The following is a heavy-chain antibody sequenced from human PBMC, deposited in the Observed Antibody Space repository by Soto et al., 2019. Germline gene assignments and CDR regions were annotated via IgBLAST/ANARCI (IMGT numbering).Heavy chain of an antibody. V-gene: IGHV3-21*01. CDR3: ARDPGIAAAGTFDP. CDR1: GFTFSSYS. CDR2: ISSSSSYI. J-gene: IGHJ5*02. Sequence: GGSLRLSCAASGFTFSSYSMNWVRQAPGKGLEWVSSISSSSSYIYYADSVKGRFTISRDNAKNSLYLQMSSLRAEDTAVYYFARDPGIAAAGTFDPWGQGTLVTVSS. D-gene: IGHD6-13*01.